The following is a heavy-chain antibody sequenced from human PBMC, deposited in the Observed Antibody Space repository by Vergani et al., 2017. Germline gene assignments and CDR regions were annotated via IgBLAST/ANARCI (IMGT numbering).Heavy chain of an antibody. CDR3: ARVNTETNGHLYYYYYVDV. Sequence: QVQLQQWGGGLLKPSETLSLTCVVNGRSFTSYHWTWIRQSPGEGLEWVGDIDHTGRPDYNPSLKRRLTMSVDKSRNQFSLTLNSVTATDTAIYFCARVNTETNGHLYYYYYVDVWGQGTAVTVS. D-gene: IGHD4-11*01. V-gene: IGHV4-34*01. CDR2: IDHTGRP. CDR1: GRSFTSYH. J-gene: IGHJ6*03.